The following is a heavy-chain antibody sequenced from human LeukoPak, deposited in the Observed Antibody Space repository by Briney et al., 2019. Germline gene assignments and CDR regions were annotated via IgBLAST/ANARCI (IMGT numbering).Heavy chain of an antibody. Sequence: PGGPLRLTCAASGFTFSSYAMSWVRQAPGKGLEWVSAISGSGGSTYYADSVKGRFTISRDNSKNTLYLQMNSLRAEDTAVYYCAKARYCSGGSCYFDYWGQGTLVTVSS. CDR1: GFTFSSYA. J-gene: IGHJ4*02. CDR3: AKARYCSGGSCYFDY. D-gene: IGHD2-15*01. V-gene: IGHV3-23*01. CDR2: ISGSGGST.